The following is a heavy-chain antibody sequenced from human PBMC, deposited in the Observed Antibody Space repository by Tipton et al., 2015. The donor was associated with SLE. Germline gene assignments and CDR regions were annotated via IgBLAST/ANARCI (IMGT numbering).Heavy chain of an antibody. D-gene: IGHD1-1*01. Sequence: SLRLSCAASEFTFSNYTMSWVRQAPGGGLEWVSSILSNFYTSYPDSLRGRFTISRDNAKTSLFLQMDSLRADDSAIYYCTRRVEGAFDFWGQGAMVTVSS. J-gene: IGHJ3*01. CDR1: EFTFSNYT. CDR2: ILSNFYT. CDR3: TRRVEGAFDF. V-gene: IGHV3-69-1*02.